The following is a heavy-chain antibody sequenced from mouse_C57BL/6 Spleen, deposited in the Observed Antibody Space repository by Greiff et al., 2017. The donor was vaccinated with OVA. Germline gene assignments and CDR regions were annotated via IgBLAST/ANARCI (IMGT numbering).Heavy chain of an antibody. V-gene: IGHV1-54*01. Sequence: QVQLQQSGAELVRPGTSVKVSCTASGYAFTNYLIEWVKQRPGQGLEWIGVINPGSGGTNYNEKFKGNATLTADKSSSTAYMQLSSLTSEDSAVYFCARSGIYDGYYVWYFDVWGTGTTVTVSS. D-gene: IGHD2-3*01. CDR2: INPGSGGT. J-gene: IGHJ1*03. CDR3: ARSGIYDGYYVWYFDV. CDR1: GYAFTNYL.